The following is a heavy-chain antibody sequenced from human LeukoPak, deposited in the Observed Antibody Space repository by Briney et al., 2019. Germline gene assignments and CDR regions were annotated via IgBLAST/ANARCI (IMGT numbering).Heavy chain of an antibody. CDR3: ARNPTLITLFGGVFRICFDY. D-gene: IGHD3-3*01. CDR2: IKQDGSEK. CDR1: GFTFKSYW. Sequence: GGSLRLSCGASGFTFKSYWMSWVRQVPGKGLEWVAEIKQDGSEKYYEDSMKGRFTISRDNAKSSLYLDMNNLTLEDTAVYYCARNPTLITLFGGVFRICFDYWGQGVLVSVSS. V-gene: IGHV3-7*02. J-gene: IGHJ4*02.